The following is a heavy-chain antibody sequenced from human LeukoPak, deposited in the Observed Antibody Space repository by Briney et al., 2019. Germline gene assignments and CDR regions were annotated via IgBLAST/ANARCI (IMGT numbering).Heavy chain of an antibody. D-gene: IGHD4-23*01. Sequence: PGGSLRLSCAASGFTFSSYSMNWVRQAPGKGLEWVSSISSSSSNYIYYADSVKGRFTISRDNAKNSLYLQMNSLRAEDTAVYYCARDLGTTTVVTPETSQQIDYWGQGTLVTVSS. CDR3: ARDLGTTTVVTPETSQQIDY. CDR2: ISSSSSNYI. V-gene: IGHV3-21*01. CDR1: GFTFSSYS. J-gene: IGHJ4*02.